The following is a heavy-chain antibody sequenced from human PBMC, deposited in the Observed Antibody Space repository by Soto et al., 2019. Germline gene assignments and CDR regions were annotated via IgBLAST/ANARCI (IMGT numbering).Heavy chain of an antibody. CDR2: INPKNDDT. V-gene: IGHV1-2*02. CDR1: GYRFINFY. D-gene: IGHD2-8*02. J-gene: IGHJ4*02. Sequence: QVQLVQSGAEVKKPGASVRVSCKAFGYRFINFYLHWVRQAPGQGLEWMGWINPKNDDTNYAQKFQGRVTMTRDTPISVAYMEWSGLSSGDTAVYYCARDATGADFGAWGQGALVTV. CDR3: ARDATGADFGA.